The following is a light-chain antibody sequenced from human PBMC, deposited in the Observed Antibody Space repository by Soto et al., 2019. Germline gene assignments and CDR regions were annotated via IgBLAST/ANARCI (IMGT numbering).Light chain of an antibody. J-gene: IGKJ1*01. CDR3: LQADTFPIT. V-gene: IGKV1-12*01. CDR1: QNLSGW. CDR2: AAS. Sequence: DIKMSHSPSSVSASVGDRGTITRRASQNLSGWLAWYQQKPGRAPKLLIYAASSLPSGVPTRFAGNGSGTSFTLTISSLQPEDFATYYCLQADTFPITFGQGTKVDI.